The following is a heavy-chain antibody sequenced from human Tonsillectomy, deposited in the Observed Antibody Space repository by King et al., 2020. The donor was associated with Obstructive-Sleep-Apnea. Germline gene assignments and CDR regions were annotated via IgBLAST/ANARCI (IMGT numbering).Heavy chain of an antibody. CDR3: AREPSVCHLDY. Sequence: VQLVESGGGLVKPGGSLRLSCAASGFTFSDDYMSWIRQAPGMGLEWVSYISGSGSTKKYADSVKGRFTISRDNAKNSVYLQMNSLGAEDTAVYYCAREPSVCHLDYWGQGTLVTVSS. CDR2: ISGSGSTK. J-gene: IGHJ4*02. V-gene: IGHV3-11*01. CDR1: GFTFSDDY.